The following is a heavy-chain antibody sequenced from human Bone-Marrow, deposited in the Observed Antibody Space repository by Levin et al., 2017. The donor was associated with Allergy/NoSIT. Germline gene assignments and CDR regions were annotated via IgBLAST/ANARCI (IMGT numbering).Heavy chain of an antibody. CDR2: IYYSGNI. CDR1: GASIGRGDYY. D-gene: IGHD2-21*02. Sequence: PSQTLSLTCNVSGASIGRGDYYWIWLRQHPGKGLEWIGYIYYSGNIYYHPSLKSRLTISVDTSKTQFSLNLSSVTAADTAVYYCATCGDDCIDVFGIWGQGTLVTVSS. J-gene: IGHJ3*02. V-gene: IGHV4-31*03. CDR3: ATCGDDCIDVFGI.